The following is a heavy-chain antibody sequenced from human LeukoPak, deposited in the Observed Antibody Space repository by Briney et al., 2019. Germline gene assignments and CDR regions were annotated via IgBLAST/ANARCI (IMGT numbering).Heavy chain of an antibody. Sequence: PGGSLRLSCAASKFTFSSYEMNWVRQAPGKGLEWVSYISSSGSSIYYADSVKGRFTISRDNAKNSLYLQMNSLRAEDTAVYYCARVGYSYGPTSYYYYMDVWGKGTTVTASS. CDR3: ARVGYSYGPTSYYYYMDV. CDR2: ISSSGSSI. D-gene: IGHD5-18*01. CDR1: KFTFSSYE. V-gene: IGHV3-48*03. J-gene: IGHJ6*03.